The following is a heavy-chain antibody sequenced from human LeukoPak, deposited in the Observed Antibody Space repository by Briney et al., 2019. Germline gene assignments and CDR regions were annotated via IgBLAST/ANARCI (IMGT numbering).Heavy chain of an antibody. J-gene: IGHJ4*02. Sequence: PGGSLRLSCAASGFTFSSYAMSWVRQAPGKGLEWVSSISGSGGSTYYADSVKGLFTISRDNSKNTLYLQMNSLRADDTAVYYCAKDRELWYYYFDYWGQGTLVTVSS. CDR2: ISGSGGST. D-gene: IGHD5-18*01. CDR3: AKDRELWYYYFDY. V-gene: IGHV3-23*01. CDR1: GFTFSSYA.